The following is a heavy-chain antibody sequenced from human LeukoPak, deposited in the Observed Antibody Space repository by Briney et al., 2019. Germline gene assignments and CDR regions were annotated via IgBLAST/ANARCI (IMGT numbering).Heavy chain of an antibody. CDR2: IYTSGST. CDR1: GGSFSGYY. J-gene: IGHJ6*02. CDR3: ARVASSPDASPVYYYYGMDV. D-gene: IGHD1-14*01. Sequence: SETLSLTCAVYGGSFSGYYWSWIRQPPGKGLEWIGRIYTSGSTNYNPSLKSRVTMSVDTSKNQFSLKLSSVTAADTAVYYCARVASSPDASPVYYYYGMDVWGQGTTVTVSS. V-gene: IGHV4-59*10.